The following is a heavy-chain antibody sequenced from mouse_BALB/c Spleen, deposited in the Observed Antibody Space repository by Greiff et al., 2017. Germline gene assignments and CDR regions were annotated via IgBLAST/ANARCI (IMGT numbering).Heavy chain of an antibody. Sequence: DVHLVESGGGLVQPGGSRKLSCAASGFTFSSFGMHWVRQAPEKGLEWVAYISSGSSTIYYADTVKGRFTISRDNPKNTLFLQMTSLRSEDTAMYYCARGSQGHYFYFDYWGQGTTLTVSS. D-gene: IGHD1-2*01. CDR2: ISSGSSTI. CDR1: GFTFSSFG. J-gene: IGHJ2*01. CDR3: ARGSQGHYFYFDY. V-gene: IGHV5-17*02.